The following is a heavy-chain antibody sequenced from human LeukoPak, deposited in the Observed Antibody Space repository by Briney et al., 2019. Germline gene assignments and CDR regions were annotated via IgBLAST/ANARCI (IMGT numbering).Heavy chain of an antibody. V-gene: IGHV4-34*01. CDR2: INHSGST. CDR1: GGSFSAYY. J-gene: IGHJ6*02. Sequence: SETLSLTCAAYGGSFSAYYWSWIRQPPGKGLEWIGEINHSGSTNYNPSLKSRVTISVDTSKNQFSLKLSSVTAADTAVYYCAREAYCGGDCYSGSKKEYGMDVWGQGTTVTVSS. D-gene: IGHD2-21*02. CDR3: AREAYCGGDCYSGSKKEYGMDV.